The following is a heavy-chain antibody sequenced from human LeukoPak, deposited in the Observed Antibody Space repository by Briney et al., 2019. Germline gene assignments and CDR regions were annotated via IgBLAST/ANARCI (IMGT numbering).Heavy chain of an antibody. Sequence: SVKVSCKAPGGTFSSYAIIWVRQAPGQGLEWMGRIIPILGIANYAQKFQGRVTITADKSTSTAYMELSSLRSEDTAVYYCARDLRLRLGELSLYYWGQGTLVTVSS. J-gene: IGHJ4*02. CDR1: GGTFSSYA. V-gene: IGHV1-69*04. CDR2: IIPILGIA. D-gene: IGHD3-16*02. CDR3: ARDLRLRLGELSLYY.